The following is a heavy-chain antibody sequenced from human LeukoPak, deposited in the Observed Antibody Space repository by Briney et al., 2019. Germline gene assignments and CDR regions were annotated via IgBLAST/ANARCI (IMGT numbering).Heavy chain of an antibody. CDR1: GGSISSYY. V-gene: IGHV4-59*01. J-gene: IGHJ4*02. CDR3: ARVRDYVWGSYRIFDY. Sequence: PSKTLSLTCTVSGGSISSYYWSWIRQPPGQGLEWIGYIYYSGSTNYNPSLKSRVTISVDTSKNQFSLKLSSVTAADTAVYYCARVRDYVWGSYRIFDYWGQGTLVTVSS. D-gene: IGHD3-16*02. CDR2: IYYSGST.